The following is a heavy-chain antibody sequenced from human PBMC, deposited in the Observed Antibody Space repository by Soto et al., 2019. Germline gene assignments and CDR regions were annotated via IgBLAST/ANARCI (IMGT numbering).Heavy chain of an antibody. V-gene: IGHV1-2*04. CDR1: GYTFTGYY. CDR3: ARGGDLYCSGGSCYSWFDP. J-gene: IGHJ5*02. Sequence: ASVKVSCKASGYTFTGYYMHWVRQAPGQGLEWMGWINPNSGGTNYAQKFQGWVTMTRDTSISTAYMELSRLGSDDTAVYYCARGGDLYCSGGSCYSWFDPWGQGTLVTVSS. CDR2: INPNSGGT. D-gene: IGHD2-15*01.